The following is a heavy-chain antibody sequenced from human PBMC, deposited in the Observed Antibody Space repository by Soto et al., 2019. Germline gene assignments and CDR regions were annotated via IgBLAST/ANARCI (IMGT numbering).Heavy chain of an antibody. J-gene: IGHJ4*02. CDR3: AKDLYVWGSYREYYFDY. Sequence: PGGSLSLSCATSGFTFSSYAMSWVRQAPGKGLEWVSAISGSGGSTYYADSVKGRFTISRDNSKNTLYLQMNSLRAEDTAVYYCAKDLYVWGSYREYYFDYWGQGTLVTVSS. D-gene: IGHD3-16*02. V-gene: IGHV3-23*01. CDR2: ISGSGGST. CDR1: GFTFSSYA.